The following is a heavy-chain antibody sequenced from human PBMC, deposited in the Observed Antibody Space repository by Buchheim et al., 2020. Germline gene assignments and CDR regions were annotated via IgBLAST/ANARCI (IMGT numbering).Heavy chain of an antibody. CDR3: ARHYGSGTYPLDY. J-gene: IGHJ4*02. D-gene: IGHD3-10*01. Sequence: QVQLQESGPGLVKPSETLSLICTVSGGSISRYYWSWVRQPPGKGLEWIGWIYYTGSTKYNPSLKSRVTMSVATSKNQFSLKLSSVSAADTAVYYCARHYGSGTYPLDYWGQGTL. CDR2: IYYTGST. CDR1: GGSISRYY. V-gene: IGHV4-59*01.